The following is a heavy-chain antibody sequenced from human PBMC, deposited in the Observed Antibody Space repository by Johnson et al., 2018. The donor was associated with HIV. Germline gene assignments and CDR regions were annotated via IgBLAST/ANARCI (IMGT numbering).Heavy chain of an antibody. Sequence: VQLVESGGGVVRPGGSLKLSCAASGFTFDDYGMSWVRQAPGKGLEWVSVIYSGGSTYYADSVKGRFTISRENSKNTLYLQMNSLRAEDTAVYDCAGRRDSSGYYYVNAFDIWGQGTMVTVFS. CDR3: AGRRDSSGYYYVNAFDI. V-gene: IGHV3-66*01. CDR2: IYSGGST. J-gene: IGHJ3*02. D-gene: IGHD3-22*01. CDR1: GFTFDDYG.